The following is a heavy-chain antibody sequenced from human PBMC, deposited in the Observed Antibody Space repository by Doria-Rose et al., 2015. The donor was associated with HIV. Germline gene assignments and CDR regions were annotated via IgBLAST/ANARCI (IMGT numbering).Heavy chain of an antibody. CDR1: GVSLSSPGMG. Sequence: SGPVLVKPTETLTLTCTVSGVSLSSPGMGVSWIRQPPGKALEWPANIFSDDERSYKTSLKSRLTISRCTSKSQVVLTMTDMDPVDTATYYCARIKSSRWYHKYYFDFWGQGTLVIVSA. CDR3: ARIKSSRWYHKYYFDF. V-gene: IGHV2-26*01. D-gene: IGHD6-13*01. CDR2: IFSDDER. J-gene: IGHJ4*02.